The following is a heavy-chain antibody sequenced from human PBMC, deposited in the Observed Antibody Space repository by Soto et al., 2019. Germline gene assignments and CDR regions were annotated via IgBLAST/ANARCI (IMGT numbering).Heavy chain of an antibody. CDR3: AKDGGSSWYYYGMDV. J-gene: IGHJ6*02. CDR2: ISGSGGST. V-gene: IGHV3-23*01. Sequence: GGSLRLSCAASGFTFSSYAMSWVRQAPGEGLEWVSAISGSGGSTYYADSVKGRFTISRDNSKNTLYLQMNSLRAEDTAVYYCAKDGGSSWYYYGMDVWGQGTTVTVSS. CDR1: GFTFSSYA. D-gene: IGHD6-13*01.